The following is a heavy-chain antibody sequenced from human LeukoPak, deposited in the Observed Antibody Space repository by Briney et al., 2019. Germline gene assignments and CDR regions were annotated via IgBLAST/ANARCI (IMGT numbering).Heavy chain of an antibody. J-gene: IGHJ4*02. CDR3: ARGSKAAPGTFDY. V-gene: IGHV4-4*02. D-gene: IGHD6-13*01. Sequence: ASETLSLTCAVSGGSIKSNNWWSWVRQPPGKGLEWIGEIYHSGSTNYNPSLESRVAISVDTSKNQFSLKLSSVTAADTAVYYCARGSKAAPGTFDYWGQGTLVTVSS. CDR2: IYHSGST. CDR1: GGSIKSNNW.